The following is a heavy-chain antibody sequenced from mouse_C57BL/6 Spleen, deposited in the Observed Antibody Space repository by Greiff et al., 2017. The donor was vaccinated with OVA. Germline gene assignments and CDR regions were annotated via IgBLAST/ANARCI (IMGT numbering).Heavy chain of an antibody. J-gene: IGHJ2*01. Sequence: VKLQESGAELVRPGASVTLSCKASGYTFTDYEMHWVKQTPVHGLEWIGAIDPETGGTAYNQKFKGKAILTADKSSSTAYMELRSLTSEDSAVYYCTRSALYYYGSSGFDYWGQGTTLTVSS. D-gene: IGHD1-1*01. CDR3: TRSALYYYGSSGFDY. CDR2: IDPETGGT. CDR1: GYTFTDYE. V-gene: IGHV1-15*01.